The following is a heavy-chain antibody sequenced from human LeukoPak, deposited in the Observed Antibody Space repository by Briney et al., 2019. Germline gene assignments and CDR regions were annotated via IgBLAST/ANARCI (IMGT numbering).Heavy chain of an antibody. D-gene: IGHD1-1*01. V-gene: IGHV5-10-1*01. J-gene: IGHJ4*02. CDR3: ARHATGTTDY. CDR2: IDPSDSYT. Sequence: PGGSLTISCKGSGYSFTTYWIGWVRQMPGKGLEWMGRIDPSDSYTNYCPSFQGHVTISVDESINTAYLQWSSLKASDTAMYYCARHATGTTDYWGQGTLVTVSS. CDR1: GYSFTTYW.